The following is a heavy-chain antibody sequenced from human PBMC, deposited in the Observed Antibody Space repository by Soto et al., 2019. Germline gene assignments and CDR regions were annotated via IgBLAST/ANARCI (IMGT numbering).Heavy chain of an antibody. Sequence: QVQLVQSGVEVKKPGASVKVSCKASGYTFTDYRMIWVRQAPGQGLEWMGIINPSGGSTNYAPNFQGRVTLTRDSFTSTVYMELSNLRSEDPAVYYCARPAGRLANWFDPWGQGTLVTVSS. J-gene: IGHJ5*02. CDR2: INPSGGST. D-gene: IGHD6-6*01. CDR1: GYTFTDYR. V-gene: IGHV1-46*01. CDR3: ARPAGRLANWFDP.